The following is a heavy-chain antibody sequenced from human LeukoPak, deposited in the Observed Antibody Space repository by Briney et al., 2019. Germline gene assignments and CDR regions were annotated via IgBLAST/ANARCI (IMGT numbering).Heavy chain of an antibody. CDR2: ISSSSSYI. CDR1: GFTFSCYS. V-gene: IGHV3-21*01. Sequence: GGSLRLSCAASGFTFSCYSMNWVRQAPGKGLEWVSSISSSSSYIYYADSVKGRFTISRDNAKNSLYLQMNSLRAEDTAVYYCARWDSRDYYYYMDVWGKGTTVTVSS. CDR3: ARWDSRDYYYYMDV. J-gene: IGHJ6*03. D-gene: IGHD6-13*01.